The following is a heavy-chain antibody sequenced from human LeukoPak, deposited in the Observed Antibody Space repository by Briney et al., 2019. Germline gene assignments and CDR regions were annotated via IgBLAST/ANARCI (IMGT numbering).Heavy chain of an antibody. V-gene: IGHV3-23*01. CDR3: AKGGDDYYGSGSHYPFDY. CDR1: GFTFSSYA. D-gene: IGHD3-10*01. CDR2: ISASGGST. J-gene: IGHJ4*02. Sequence: GGSLRLSCAASGFTFSSYAMSWVRQAPGKGLEWVSAISASGGSTFIADSVKGRFIVSRDNSQNTLYLQVNSLRAEDTAVYYCAKGGDDYYGSGSHYPFDYWGQGTLVTVSS.